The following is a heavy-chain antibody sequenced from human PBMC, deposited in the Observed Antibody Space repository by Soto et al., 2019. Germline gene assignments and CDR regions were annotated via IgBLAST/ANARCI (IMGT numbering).Heavy chain of an antibody. Sequence: QVQLVQSGAEVKKPGASVKVSCKASGYTFTGYYMHWVRQAPGQGLEWMGWINPNSGDTNYAQKFQGWVTMTRDTSISTAYMELSRLRSDDTAVYYCAREISSDSSSSVYYGMDVWGQGTTVTVSS. V-gene: IGHV1-2*04. J-gene: IGHJ6*02. CDR1: GYTFTGYY. CDR2: INPNSGDT. CDR3: AREISSDSSSSVYYGMDV. D-gene: IGHD6-6*01.